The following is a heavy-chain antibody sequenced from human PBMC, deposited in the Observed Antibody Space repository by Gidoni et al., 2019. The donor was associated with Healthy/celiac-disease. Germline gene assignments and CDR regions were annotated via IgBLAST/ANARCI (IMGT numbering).Heavy chain of an antibody. CDR2: INHSGRT. Sequence: QVQLQQWGAGLLKHSETLSLTCAVYGGSFSGYYWSWIRQPPGKGLEWIGEINHSGRTNYNPSLKSRVTISVDTSKNQFSLKLSSVTAADTAVYYCARGPYSSSCFDYWGQGTLVTVSS. CDR1: GGSFSGYY. V-gene: IGHV4-34*01. CDR3: ARGPYSSSCFDY. J-gene: IGHJ4*02. D-gene: IGHD6-6*01.